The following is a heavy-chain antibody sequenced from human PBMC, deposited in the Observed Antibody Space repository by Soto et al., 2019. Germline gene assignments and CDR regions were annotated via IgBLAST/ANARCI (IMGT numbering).Heavy chain of an antibody. CDR3: VKDLDPPDSSAPVDY. Sequence: GGSLRLSGSASGFTFSSYAIHWVRQAPWKGLEYVSAISSNGGSTYYADSVKGRFTISRDNSKNTLYLQMSSLRAEDTAVYYCVKDLDPPDSSAPVDYWGQGTLVTVSS. V-gene: IGHV3-64D*06. CDR2: ISSNGGST. CDR1: GFTFSSYA. D-gene: IGHD3-22*01. J-gene: IGHJ4*02.